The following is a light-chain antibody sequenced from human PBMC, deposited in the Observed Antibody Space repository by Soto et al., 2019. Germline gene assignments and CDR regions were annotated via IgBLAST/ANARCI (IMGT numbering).Light chain of an antibody. CDR3: QQYNNWPT. V-gene: IGKV3-15*01. Sequence: EIVMTQSPATLSVSPGERATLSCRASQSVSSNLAWYQQKPGQAPRLLIYGASTRATGIPARFSGSGSGTEFTLTISSLQSEDFAVYYCQQYNNWPTCRQGTELEIK. CDR1: QSVSSN. J-gene: IGKJ2*01. CDR2: GAS.